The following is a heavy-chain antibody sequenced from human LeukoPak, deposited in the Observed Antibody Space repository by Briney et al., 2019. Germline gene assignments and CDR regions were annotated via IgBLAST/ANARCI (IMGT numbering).Heavy chain of an antibody. D-gene: IGHD3-10*02. CDR3: AKELDTMFFDY. CDR1: GFNFDRYT. V-gene: IGHV3-43*01. Sequence: GGSLRLSCATSGFNFDRYTIHWARQAPGKGLEWVSLAGWAGGTTFYSDSVSGRFTISRDSGRKSVYLQMNSLTTDDTAFYFCAKELDTMFFDYWGQGALVTVSS. J-gene: IGHJ4*02. CDR2: AGWAGGTT.